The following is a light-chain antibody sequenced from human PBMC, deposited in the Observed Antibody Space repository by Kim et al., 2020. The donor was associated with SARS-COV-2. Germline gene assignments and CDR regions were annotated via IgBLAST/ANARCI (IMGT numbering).Light chain of an antibody. J-gene: IGLJ1*01. CDR1: SSNIGSNP. CDR2: NNN. CDR3: AAWDDSLNGYV. V-gene: IGLV1-44*01. Sequence: GQRVTISCSGSSSNIGSNPVNWYQQLPGTAPKLLIYNNNQRPSGVPDRFSGSKSGTSASLAISGLQSEDEADYYCAAWDDSLNGYVFGTGTKVTV.